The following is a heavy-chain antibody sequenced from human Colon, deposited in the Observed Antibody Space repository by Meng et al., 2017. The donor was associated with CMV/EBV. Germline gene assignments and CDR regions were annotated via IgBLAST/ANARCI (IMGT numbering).Heavy chain of an antibody. CDR3: ARGTPTIFGSSGGHTSGHYFDY. Sequence: GGSLRLSCAASGFTFSSYSMNWVRQAPGKGLEWVSSISSSSYIYYADSVKGRFTISRDNAKNSLYLQMNSLRAEDTAVYYCARGTPTIFGSSGGHTSGHYFDYWGQGTLVTVSS. V-gene: IGHV3-21*01. CDR1: GFTFSSYS. J-gene: IGHJ4*02. CDR2: ISSSSYI. D-gene: IGHD3-3*01.